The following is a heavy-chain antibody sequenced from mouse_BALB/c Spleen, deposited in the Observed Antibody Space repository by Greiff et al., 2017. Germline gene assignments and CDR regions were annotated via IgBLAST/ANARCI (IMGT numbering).Heavy chain of an antibody. D-gene: IGHD2-3*01. Sequence: VKVVESGPGLVAPSQSLSITCTVSGFSLTSYGVHWVRQPPGKGLEWLGVIWAGGSTNYNSALMSRLSISKDNSKSQVFLKMNSLQTDDTAMYYCARDDGNYFDYWGQGTTLTVSS. J-gene: IGHJ2*01. CDR2: IWAGGST. V-gene: IGHV2-9*02. CDR3: ARDDGNYFDY. CDR1: GFSLTSYG.